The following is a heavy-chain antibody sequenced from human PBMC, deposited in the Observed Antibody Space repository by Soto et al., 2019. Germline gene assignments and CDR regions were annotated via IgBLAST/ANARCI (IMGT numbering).Heavy chain of an antibody. Sequence: QLVQSGAEVKRPGASVKVSCKGSGYTVTSYGITWVRQAPGQGLEWMGWISPYNGDTNSARELQGSFTLTSDTATTVYMELTDLRPDDTAVYYCARGGRRVLDYWGQGTLVTVSS. CDR1: GYTVTSYG. CDR2: ISPYNGDT. J-gene: IGHJ4*02. V-gene: IGHV1-18*01. D-gene: IGHD3-10*01. CDR3: ARGGRRVLDY.